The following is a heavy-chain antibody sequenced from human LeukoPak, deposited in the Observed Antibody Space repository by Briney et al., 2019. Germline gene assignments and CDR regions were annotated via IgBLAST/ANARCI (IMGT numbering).Heavy chain of an antibody. CDR1: GFTFSRYW. J-gene: IGHJ3*02. V-gene: IGHV3-7*01. Sequence: PGGSLRLSCMACGFTFSRYWTSWVRQAPGKGLEWMAKKKHDGSEEYFVASVKGRFTISRDNAKNSLSLQMNSLRAEDTAVYYCARDWHHSDIRDFAFGIWGQRTMVTVSS. CDR3: ARDWHHSDIRDFAFGI. D-gene: IGHD3-22*01. CDR2: KKHDGSEE.